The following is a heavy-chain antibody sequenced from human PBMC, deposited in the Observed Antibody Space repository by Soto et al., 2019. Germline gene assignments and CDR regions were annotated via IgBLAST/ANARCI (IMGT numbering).Heavy chain of an antibody. Sequence: ASVKVSCKASGYTFTSYDINWVRQATGQGLERMGWMNPNSGNTGYAQKFQGRVTMTRNTSISTAYMELSSLRSEDTAVYYCARLYSTPYYFDYWGQGTLVTVSS. D-gene: IGHD1-26*01. CDR2: MNPNSGNT. CDR3: ARLYSTPYYFDY. CDR1: GYTFTSYD. J-gene: IGHJ4*02. V-gene: IGHV1-8*01.